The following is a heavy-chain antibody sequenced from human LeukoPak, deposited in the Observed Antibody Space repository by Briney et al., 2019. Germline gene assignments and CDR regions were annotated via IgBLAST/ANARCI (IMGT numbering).Heavy chain of an antibody. CDR1: GFTFSNYA. CDR2: VTGSGGST. D-gene: IGHD3-9*01. V-gene: IGHV3-23*01. J-gene: IGHJ4*02. Sequence: GASLRLSCVASGFTFSNYAMSWVRQAAGKRLEWVSAVTGSGGSTYYADSVKGRFTISRDNSRNTLFLQINSLRAEDTAIYYCAKWGDFDILTGYYVSDFWGQGTLVTVSS. CDR3: AKWGDFDILTGYYVSDF.